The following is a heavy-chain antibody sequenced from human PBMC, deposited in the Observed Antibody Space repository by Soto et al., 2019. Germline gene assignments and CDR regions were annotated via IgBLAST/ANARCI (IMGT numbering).Heavy chain of an antibody. CDR3: ARDTGGAAYSSGWYGY. D-gene: IGHD6-19*01. Sequence: GESLRLSCEASGFTFRSFGMHWVRQTPDKGLEWVSVISPDGSSQDYADSVKGRFFTSRDNAKNSLYLQMNSLRAEDTAVYYCARDTGGAAYSSGWYGYWGQGT. CDR2: ISPDGSSQ. J-gene: IGHJ4*02. CDR1: GFTFRSFG. V-gene: IGHV3-30*03.